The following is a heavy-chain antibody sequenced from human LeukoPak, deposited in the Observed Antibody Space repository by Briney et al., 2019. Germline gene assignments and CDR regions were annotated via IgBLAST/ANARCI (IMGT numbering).Heavy chain of an antibody. D-gene: IGHD5-18*01. V-gene: IGHV4-38-2*01. Sequence: SETLSLTCAVSGYSISSGYYWGWIRQPPGKGLEWIGSIYHSGSTYYNPSLKSRVTISVDTSKNQFSLKLSSVTAADTAVYYCARLYSCGYLDYWGQGTLVTVSS. CDR2: IYHSGST. CDR3: ARLYSCGYLDY. J-gene: IGHJ4*02. CDR1: GYSISSGYY.